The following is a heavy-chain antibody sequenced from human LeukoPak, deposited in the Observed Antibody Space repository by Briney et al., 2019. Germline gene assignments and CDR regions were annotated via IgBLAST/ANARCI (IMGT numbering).Heavy chain of an antibody. V-gene: IGHV4-59*08. CDR3: ARVVPSLYGDYADY. Sequence: PSETLSLTCTVSGGSISSYYWSWIRQPPGKGLEWIGYIYYSGSTNYNPSLKSRVTISVDTSKNQFSLKLSSVTAADTAVYYCARVVPSLYGDYADYWGQGTLVTVSS. CDR2: IYYSGST. CDR1: GGSISSYY. D-gene: IGHD4-17*01. J-gene: IGHJ4*02.